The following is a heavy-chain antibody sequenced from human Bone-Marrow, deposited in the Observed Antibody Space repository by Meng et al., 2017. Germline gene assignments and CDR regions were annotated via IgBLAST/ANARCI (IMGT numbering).Heavy chain of an antibody. J-gene: IGHJ5*02. CDR2: IIPIFGTA. Sequence: SVKVSCKASGGTFSSYAISWVRQAPGQGLEWMGGIIPIFGTANYAQKFQGRVTITADKSTSTAYMELSSLRSEDTAVYYCARDWNQPLDNWFDPWGQGTLVTVSS. D-gene: IGHD1-14*01. CDR1: GGTFSSYA. CDR3: ARDWNQPLDNWFDP. V-gene: IGHV1-69*06.